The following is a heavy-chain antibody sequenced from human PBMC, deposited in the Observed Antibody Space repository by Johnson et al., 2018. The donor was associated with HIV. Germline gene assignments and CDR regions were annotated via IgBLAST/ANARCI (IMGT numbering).Heavy chain of an antibody. Sequence: QEKLVESGGVVVHPGGSLRLSCETSRFTFDDYAMHWVRQAPGKGLEWVAVISYDGSNKYYADSVKGRFTISRDNSKNTLYLQMNSLRAEDTAVYYCARGQQGMGAGAFDIWGQGTMVTVSS. CDR2: ISYDGSNK. D-gene: IGHD3-16*01. J-gene: IGHJ3*02. CDR3: ARGQQGMGAGAFDI. CDR1: RFTFDDYA. V-gene: IGHV3-30-3*01.